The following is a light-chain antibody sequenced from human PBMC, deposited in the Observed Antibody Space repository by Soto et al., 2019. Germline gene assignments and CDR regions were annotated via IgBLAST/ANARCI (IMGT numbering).Light chain of an antibody. J-gene: IGKJ1*01. V-gene: IGKV1-39*01. CDR3: QQSYISPWT. Sequence: DIQLHQSPSSLSASVGDRVTITCRASLPITNYLSWYQLKPGRAPKLLIYAASSLQSGVPSRFSGGGSGTEFTLAISSLQSEDFASYFCQQSYISPWTVGQGTNVEI. CDR2: AAS. CDR1: LPITNY.